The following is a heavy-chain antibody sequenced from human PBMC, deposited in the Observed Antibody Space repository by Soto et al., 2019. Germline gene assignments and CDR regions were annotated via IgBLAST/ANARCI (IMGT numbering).Heavy chain of an antibody. CDR3: ARDRGTIFGGDYYYYGMDV. D-gene: IGHD3-3*01. Sequence: GGSLRLSCAASGFTFSSYSMNWVRQAPGKGLEWVSYISSSSSTIYYADSVKGRFTISRDNAKNSLYLQMNSLRDEDTAVYYCARDRGTIFGGDYYYYGMDVWGQGTTVTVSS. J-gene: IGHJ6*02. V-gene: IGHV3-48*02. CDR2: ISSSSSTI. CDR1: GFTFSSYS.